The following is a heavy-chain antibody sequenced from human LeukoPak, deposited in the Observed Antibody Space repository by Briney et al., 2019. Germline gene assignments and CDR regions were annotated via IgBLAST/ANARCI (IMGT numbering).Heavy chain of an antibody. CDR1: GGSISSSSYY. V-gene: IGHV4-39*01. D-gene: IGHD3-22*01. CDR2: IYYSGST. Sequence: PSETLSLTCTVSGGSISSSSYYWGWIRQPPGKGLEWIGSIYYSGSTYYNPSLKSRVTISVDTSKNQFSLKLSSVTAADTAVYYCARQTSSMIVVVMLGAFDIWGQGTMVTVSS. CDR3: ARQTSSMIVVVMLGAFDI. J-gene: IGHJ3*02.